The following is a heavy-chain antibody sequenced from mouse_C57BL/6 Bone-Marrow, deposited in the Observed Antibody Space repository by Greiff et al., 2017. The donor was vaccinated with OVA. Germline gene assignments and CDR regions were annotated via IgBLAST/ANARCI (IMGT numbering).Heavy chain of an antibody. D-gene: IGHD2-3*01. J-gene: IGHJ2*01. CDR3: ARRPDGYYAPYFDY. CDR1: GYTFTGYW. CDR2: ILPGSGST. Sequence: QVQLQQSGAELMKPGASVKLSCKATGYTFTGYWIEWVKQRPGHGLEWIGEILPGSGSTNYNEKFKGKATFTADTSSNTAYMQLSSLTTEDSASYYCARRPDGYYAPYFDYWGQGTTLTVSS. V-gene: IGHV1-9*01.